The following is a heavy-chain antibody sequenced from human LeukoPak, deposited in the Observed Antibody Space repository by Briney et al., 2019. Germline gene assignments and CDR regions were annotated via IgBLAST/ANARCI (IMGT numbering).Heavy chain of an antibody. D-gene: IGHD2-2*01. J-gene: IGHJ5*02. Sequence: GRSLRLSCAASGFTLSTFDMNWVSQAAREWMGWDSSISTSSRYIYYRDSVKGRFPISRDDAKHSLYLQMNRLRVEETAVYYCARADCSGSTCYLRRSWFGPWGQGTLVTVSS. CDR1: GFTLSTFD. V-gene: IGHV3-21*01. CDR3: ARADCSGSTCYLRRSWFGP. CDR2: ISTSSRYI.